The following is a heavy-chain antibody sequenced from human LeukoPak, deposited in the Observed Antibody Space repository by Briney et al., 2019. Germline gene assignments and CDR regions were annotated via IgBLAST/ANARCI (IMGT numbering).Heavy chain of an antibody. CDR1: GYIFTSYG. Sequence: ASVKVSCKASGYIFTSYGISWVRQAPGQGLEWMGRISVYNGNTNFAQKFQARVTLTTDTSTSTAYMEVNRLRSDDTAVYYCARVKEETSATIPDYFLLWGQGTLVTVSS. CDR3: ARVKEETSATIPDYFLL. J-gene: IGHJ1*01. CDR2: ISVYNGNT. V-gene: IGHV1-18*01. D-gene: IGHD5-12*01.